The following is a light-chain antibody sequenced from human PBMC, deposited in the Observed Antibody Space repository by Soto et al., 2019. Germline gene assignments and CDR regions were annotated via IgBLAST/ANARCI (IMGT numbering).Light chain of an antibody. CDR3: QQSYTAPCT. V-gene: IGKV1-39*01. CDR1: QSISTY. J-gene: IGKJ2*02. CDR2: ASS. Sequence: DIKMTQSPSALSASVGDRVTITCRASQSISTYLNWYQQKPGKAPKLLIYASSNLQSGVPSRFSGSGSGTDFTLTIISLQPEDFAAYYCQQSYTAPCTFGQGTKLEIK.